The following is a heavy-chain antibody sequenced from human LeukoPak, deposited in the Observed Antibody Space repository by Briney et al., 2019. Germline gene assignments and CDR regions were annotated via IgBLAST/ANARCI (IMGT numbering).Heavy chain of an antibody. CDR3: ARGYYGSGSLPPYLDY. CDR1: GGSISSGGYY. CDR2: IYYSGST. D-gene: IGHD3-10*01. J-gene: IGHJ4*02. V-gene: IGHV4-31*03. Sequence: SETLSLTCTVSGGSISSGGYYWSWIRQHPGKGLEWIGYIYYSGSTYYNPSLKSRVTISVDRSKNQFSLKLSSVTAADTAVYYCARGYYGSGSLPPYLDYWGQGTLVTVSS.